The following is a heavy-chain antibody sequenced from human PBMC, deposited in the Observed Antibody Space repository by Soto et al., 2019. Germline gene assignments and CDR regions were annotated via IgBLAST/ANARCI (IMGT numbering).Heavy chain of an antibody. Sequence: VRLSCAASGFTFSDYYMSWIRQAPGKGLEWVSYISSSSSYTNYADSVKGRFTISRDNAKNSLYLQMNSLRAEDTAVYYCAKDVVVGATTGLGDYYYYYGMDVRGQGTTVTV. CDR2: ISSSSSYT. D-gene: IGHD1-26*01. J-gene: IGHJ6*02. CDR3: AKDVVVGATTGLGDYYYYYGMDV. CDR1: GFTFSDYY. V-gene: IGHV3-11*06.